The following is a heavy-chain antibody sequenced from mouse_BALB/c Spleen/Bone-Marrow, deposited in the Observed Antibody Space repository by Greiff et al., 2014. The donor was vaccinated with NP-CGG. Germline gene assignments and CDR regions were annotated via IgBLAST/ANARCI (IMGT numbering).Heavy chain of an antibody. J-gene: IGHJ2*01. CDR3: ATRFITTAGY. CDR2: IYPYNGGT. CDR1: GYTFTDYN. D-gene: IGHD1-2*01. Sequence: VQLQQSGPELVKPGASVKISCKASGYTFTDYNMHRVKQSHGKSLEWIGYIYPYNGGTGYNQKFKSKATLTVDNSSSTAYMELRSLTSEDSAVYYCATRFITTAGYWGQGTTLTVPS. V-gene: IGHV1S29*02.